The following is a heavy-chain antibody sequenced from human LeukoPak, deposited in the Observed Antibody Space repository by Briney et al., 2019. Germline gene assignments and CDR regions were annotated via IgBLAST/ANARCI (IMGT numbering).Heavy chain of an antibody. CDR3: ARGGGGAFDI. CDR2: INHSGST. Sequence: SETLSLTCAVYGGSFSGYYWSWIRQPPGKGLEWIGEINHSGSTNYNPSLKSRVTISVDTSKNQFSLKLSSGTAADTAVYYCARGGGGAFDIWGQGTMVTVSS. D-gene: IGHD3-10*01. J-gene: IGHJ3*02. V-gene: IGHV4-34*01. CDR1: GGSFSGYY.